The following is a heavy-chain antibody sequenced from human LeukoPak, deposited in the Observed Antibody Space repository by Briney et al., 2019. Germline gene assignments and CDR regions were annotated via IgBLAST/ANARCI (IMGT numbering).Heavy chain of an antibody. V-gene: IGHV4-39*07. CDR3: ARDSSGYLGVGAFDI. D-gene: IGHD3-22*01. CDR2: IYYSGST. CDR1: GGSISSSSYY. J-gene: IGHJ3*02. Sequence: PSETLSLTCTVSGGSISSSSYYWGWIRQPPGKGLEWIGSIYYSGSTYYNPSLKSRVTISEDTSKNQFSLKLSSVTAADTAVYYCARDSSGYLGVGAFDIWGQGTMVTVSS.